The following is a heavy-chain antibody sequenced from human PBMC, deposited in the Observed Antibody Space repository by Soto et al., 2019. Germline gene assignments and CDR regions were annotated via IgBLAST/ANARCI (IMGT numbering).Heavy chain of an antibody. CDR2: IDYSGST. Sequence: SETLSLTCTVSGGSIGTYYWTWVRQPPGKRLEWIGCIDYSGSTSYNPSLKSRLTISIDTSKNQFSLNVNSVAAADTAVYYCARVRRSSGRMDAADIWGQGTMVTVSS. CDR1: GGSIGTYY. D-gene: IGHD1-26*01. CDR3: ARVRRSSGRMDAADI. J-gene: IGHJ3*02. V-gene: IGHV4-59*01.